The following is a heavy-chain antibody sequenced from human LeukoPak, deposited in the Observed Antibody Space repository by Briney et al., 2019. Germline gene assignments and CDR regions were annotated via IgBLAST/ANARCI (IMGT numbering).Heavy chain of an antibody. CDR3: ARSDAFAI. Sequence: GGSLRLSCAASGFTFSTYNMNWDRQAPGQGLEWISYITSSSNTIYYADSVKGRFTISRDNAKNSLFLQMNSLRDEDTAVYYCARSDAFAIWGQGTMVTVSS. CDR1: GFTFSTYN. V-gene: IGHV3-48*02. CDR2: ITSSSNTI. J-gene: IGHJ3*02.